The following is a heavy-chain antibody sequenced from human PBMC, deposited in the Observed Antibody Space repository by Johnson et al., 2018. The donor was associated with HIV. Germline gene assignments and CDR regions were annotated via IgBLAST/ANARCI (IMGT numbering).Heavy chain of an antibody. D-gene: IGHD6-13*01. Sequence: QVQLVESGGGVVQPGGSLRLSCVVSGFTFSNYGMHWVRQAPGKGLEWVAILSYDLRNEDYGDSVKGRFSISRDNSNNTLFLQMNRLKSEDTAVYYCARSSTWQLVPGFDLWGRGTMVTVSS. J-gene: IGHJ3*01. CDR2: LSYDLRNE. V-gene: IGHV3-30*03. CDR1: GFTFSNYG. CDR3: ARSSTWQLVPGFDL.